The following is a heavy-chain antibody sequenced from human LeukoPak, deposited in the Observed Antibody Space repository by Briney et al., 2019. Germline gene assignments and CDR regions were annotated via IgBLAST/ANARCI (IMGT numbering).Heavy chain of an antibody. CDR1: GYTFTSYY. J-gene: IGHJ4*02. Sequence: ASVKVSCKASGYTFTSYYMHWVRQAPGQGLEWMGIINPSGGSTSYAQKFQGRVTITRDTSASTAYMELSSLRSEDTAVYYCARSGAKTYYYDSSRRNYFDYWGQETLVTVSS. V-gene: IGHV1-46*01. CDR2: INPSGGST. D-gene: IGHD3-22*01. CDR3: ARSGAKTYYYDSSRRNYFDY.